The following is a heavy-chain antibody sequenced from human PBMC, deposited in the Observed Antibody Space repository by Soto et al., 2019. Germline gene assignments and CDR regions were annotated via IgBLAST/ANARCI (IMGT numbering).Heavy chain of an antibody. CDR1: GFTFNDFE. Sequence: EVQLLESGGGLVQPGGSLRLSCGVSGFTFNDFEMNWVRQAPGKGPEWLAYIDGRGATKNYADSVRGRFTISRDNPNNSLCLQMSSLSAADTAIYYCARGFGRFNYWGQGTLVSVSS. CDR2: IDGRGATK. D-gene: IGHD3-10*01. V-gene: IGHV3-48*03. CDR3: ARGFGRFNY. J-gene: IGHJ4*02.